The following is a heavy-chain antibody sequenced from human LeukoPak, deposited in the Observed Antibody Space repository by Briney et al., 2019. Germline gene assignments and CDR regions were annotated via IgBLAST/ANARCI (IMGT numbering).Heavy chain of an antibody. D-gene: IGHD3-22*01. CDR1: GFTFSSYW. CDR2: INSAGNSI. CDR3: TRSYYYDSSRDY. J-gene: IGHJ4*02. V-gene: IGHV3-74*01. Sequence: GGSLRLSCAASGFTFSSYWMHWVGQAPGKGLGGGSRINSAGNSITYADSVQGRFTISRDNAKNTLYLQMNSLRAEDTAVYYCTRSYYYDSSRDYWGQGTLVTVSS.